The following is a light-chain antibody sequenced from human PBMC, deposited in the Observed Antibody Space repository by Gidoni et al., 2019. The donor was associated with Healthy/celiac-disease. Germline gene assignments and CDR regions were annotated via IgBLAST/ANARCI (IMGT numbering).Light chain of an antibody. CDR1: SSDVGGYTY. CDR2: DSS. V-gene: IGLV2-14*01. CDR3: SSYTISSTRV. J-gene: IGLJ2*01. Sequence: QSALTQPASVPGSPGQSLTIACTGTSSDVGGYTYVSWYQQHPGKAPKLMLYDSSNRPSGVSNRLSGSKSGNTASLTISGLQAEDEADYYCSSYTISSTRVFGGGTKLPVL.